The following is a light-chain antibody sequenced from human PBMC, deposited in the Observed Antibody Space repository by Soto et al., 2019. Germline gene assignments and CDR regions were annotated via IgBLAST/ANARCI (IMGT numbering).Light chain of an antibody. Sequence: EIVMTQSPATLSVSPGERATLSCTASQSVSSRLAWYQTRPGQAPRLLISGASSRATGIPDRFSGSGSGTDFTLTISRLEPEDFALYDGQHYAHNSTITFGQGTRLEIK. V-gene: IGKV3-20*01. CDR3: QHYAHNSTIT. CDR1: QSVSSR. CDR2: GAS. J-gene: IGKJ5*01.